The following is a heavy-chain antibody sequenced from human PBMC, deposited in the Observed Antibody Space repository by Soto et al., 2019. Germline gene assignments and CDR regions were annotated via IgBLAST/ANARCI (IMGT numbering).Heavy chain of an antibody. J-gene: IGHJ3*02. Sequence: ASVKVSCKASGYTFTGYYIHWVRQAPGQGLEWMGWINPNSGGTNYAQKFQGWVTMTRDTSISTAYMELSRLRSDDTAVYYCARDARSGYYDSSAHDAFDIWGQGTMVTVSS. CDR2: INPNSGGT. CDR3: ARDARSGYYDSSAHDAFDI. CDR1: GYTFTGYY. D-gene: IGHD3-22*01. V-gene: IGHV1-2*04.